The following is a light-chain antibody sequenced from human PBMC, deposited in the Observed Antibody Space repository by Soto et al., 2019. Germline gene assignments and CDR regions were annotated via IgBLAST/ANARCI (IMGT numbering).Light chain of an antibody. V-gene: IGKV3-15*01. J-gene: IGKJ2*01. Sequence: EIVMTQSPANLSVSPGERATLSCRASQSVSSNLAWYQQKPGQVPRLLIYGASTRATSIPARFSGSGSGTEFTLTINRLQYEDFAVYYCQQYNKWPPYTFGQGTKLEIK. CDR3: QQYNKWPPYT. CDR1: QSVSSN. CDR2: GAS.